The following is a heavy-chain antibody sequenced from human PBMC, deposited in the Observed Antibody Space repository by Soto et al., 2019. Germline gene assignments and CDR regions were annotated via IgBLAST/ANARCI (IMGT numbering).Heavy chain of an antibody. J-gene: IGHJ5*02. V-gene: IGHV4-59*01. CDR1: GGSITNFY. CDR2: LFNSGST. D-gene: IGHD6-19*01. Sequence: SETLSLTCNVSGGSITNFYWSWIRQPPGKGLEWIGWLFNSGSTNYNPSLRSRVTMSVDTSKNHFSLHLTSVTAADTAVYYCARSPGLGNWFDPWGQGTLVTVSS. CDR3: ARSPGLGNWFDP.